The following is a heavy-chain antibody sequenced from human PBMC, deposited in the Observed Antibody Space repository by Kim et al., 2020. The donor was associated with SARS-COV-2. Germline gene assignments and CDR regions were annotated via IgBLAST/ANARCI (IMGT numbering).Heavy chain of an antibody. J-gene: IGHJ4*02. D-gene: IGHD2-8*01. CDR1: GFTFSSYS. Sequence: GGSLRLSCAASGFTFSSYSMNWVRQAPGKGLEWVSSISSSSSYIYYADSVKGRFTISRDNAKNSLYLQMNSLRAEDTAVYYCARVSQYCTNGVCYTTPFDYWGQGTLLTVSS. CDR3: ARVSQYCTNGVCYTTPFDY. V-gene: IGHV3-21*01. CDR2: ISSSSSYI.